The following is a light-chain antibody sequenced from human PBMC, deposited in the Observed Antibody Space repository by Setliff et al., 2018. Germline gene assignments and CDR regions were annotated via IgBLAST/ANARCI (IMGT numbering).Light chain of an antibody. J-gene: IGLJ1*01. Sequence: QSVLAQPASVSGSPGQSITIYCIGSSSDIGAYDYVAWYQRHPGKAPKLMIYDVSHRPSGVSHRFSASKSGNTASLTISGLQVEDEADYYCSSYSTRTSLDVFGTGTKVTV. CDR1: SSDIGAYDY. V-gene: IGLV2-14*03. CDR2: DVS. CDR3: SSYSTRTSLDV.